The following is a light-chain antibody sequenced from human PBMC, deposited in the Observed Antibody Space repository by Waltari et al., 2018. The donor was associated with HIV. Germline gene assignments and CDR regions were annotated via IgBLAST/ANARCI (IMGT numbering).Light chain of an antibody. Sequence: QSQLTQPPSVSGAPGQRVTISCTGSRSNLGTCSHVHWYQQVPGTAPKLLIHGNTNRPSGVPDRFSGSKSGTSASLAITGLQAEDEADYYCQSYDNSLGIVFGSGTKVTVL. V-gene: IGLV1-40*01. CDR2: GNT. J-gene: IGLJ1*01. CDR3: QSYDNSLGIV. CDR1: RSNLGTCSH.